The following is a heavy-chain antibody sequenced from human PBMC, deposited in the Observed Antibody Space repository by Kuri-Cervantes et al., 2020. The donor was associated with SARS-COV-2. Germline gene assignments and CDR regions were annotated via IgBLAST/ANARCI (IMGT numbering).Heavy chain of an antibody. J-gene: IGHJ4*02. CDR3: ARQGTIVVVPAALKTYFDY. D-gene: IGHD2-2*01. V-gene: IGHV4-39*01. CDR2: ISYSGST. Sequence: SETLSLTCTVSGGSISSSSYYWGWIRQPPGKGLEWIGSISYSGSTYYNPSLKCRVTISVDTSKNQFSLKLSSVTAADTAVYYCARQGTIVVVPAALKTYFDYWGQGTLVTVSS. CDR1: GGSISSSSYY.